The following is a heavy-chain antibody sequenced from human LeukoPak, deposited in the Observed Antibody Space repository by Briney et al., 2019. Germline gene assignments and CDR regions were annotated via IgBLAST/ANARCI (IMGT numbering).Heavy chain of an antibody. Sequence: PGGSLRLSCAASGFTFSSYEMNWVRQAPGKGLEWVSYISSSGSTIYYADSVKGRFTISRDNAKNSLYLQMNSLRAEDTAVYYCAKSYGSGWVTPFDYWGQGTLVTVSS. CDR1: GFTFSSYE. J-gene: IGHJ4*02. CDR2: ISSSGSTI. CDR3: AKSYGSGWVTPFDY. D-gene: IGHD6-19*01. V-gene: IGHV3-48*03.